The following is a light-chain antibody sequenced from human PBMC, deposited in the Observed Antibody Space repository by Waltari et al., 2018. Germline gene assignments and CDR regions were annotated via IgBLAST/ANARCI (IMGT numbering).Light chain of an antibody. J-gene: IGKJ5*01. CDR3: QQRSNWPT. CDR2: DAS. CDR1: QSVSSY. V-gene: IGKV3-11*01. Sequence: EIVLTQSPATLSLSPGERATLSCRASQSVSSYLAWYQQKPGHAPRLLIYDASNRATGIPARFSGSGSGTDFTLTISSLEPEDFAVYYCQQRSNWPTFGQGTRLEIK.